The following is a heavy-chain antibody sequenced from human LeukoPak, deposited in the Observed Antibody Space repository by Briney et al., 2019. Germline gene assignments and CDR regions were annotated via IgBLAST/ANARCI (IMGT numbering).Heavy chain of an antibody. D-gene: IGHD3-16*01. V-gene: IGHV3-23*05. CDR1: GITFNRHA. CDR2: VFDSGTPS. Sequence: GGSLRLSCVASGITFNRHAMNWVRQAPGKGLEWVSSVFDSGTPSYYADAVKGRFTISRHNSRNTFYLEMENLRVEDSATYYCTKAVGGGRDAYDIWGQGTRVIVSS. CDR3: TKAVGGGRDAYDI. J-gene: IGHJ3*02.